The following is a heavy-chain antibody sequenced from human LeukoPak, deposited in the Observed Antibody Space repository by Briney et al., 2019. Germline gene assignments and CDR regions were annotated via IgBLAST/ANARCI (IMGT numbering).Heavy chain of an antibody. Sequence: SETLSLTCAVYGVSFSGYYWSWIRQPPGKGLEWLGEINHSGSTNYNPSLKSRVTISVDTPKNQFSLKLSSVTAADTAVYYCARALFWPYCSSTSCYDAKVDYWGQGTLVTVSS. CDR1: GVSFSGYY. CDR3: ARALFWPYCSSTSCYDAKVDY. D-gene: IGHD2-2*01. V-gene: IGHV4-34*01. J-gene: IGHJ4*02. CDR2: INHSGST.